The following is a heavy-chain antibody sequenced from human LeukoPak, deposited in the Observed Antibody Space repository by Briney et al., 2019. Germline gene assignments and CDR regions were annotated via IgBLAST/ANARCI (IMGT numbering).Heavy chain of an antibody. CDR2: ISAYNGNT. CDR3: ARGENGYDILTGYYPELYYFDY. J-gene: IGHJ4*02. V-gene: IGHV1-18*01. Sequence: ASVKVSCKASGGTFSSYGISWVRQAPGQGLEWMGWISAYNGNTNYAQKLQGRVTMTTDTSTSTAYMELRSLRSDDTAVYYCARGENGYDILTGYYPELYYFDYWGQGTLVTVSS. CDR1: GGTFSSYG. D-gene: IGHD3-9*01.